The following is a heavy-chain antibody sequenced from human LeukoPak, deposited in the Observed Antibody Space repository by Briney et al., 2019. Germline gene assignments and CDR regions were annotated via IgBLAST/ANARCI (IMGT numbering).Heavy chain of an antibody. CDR1: GYTFTSYY. Sequence: GASVKVSCKASGYTFTSYYMHWVRQAPGQGLEWMGIINPSGGSTSYAQKFRGRVTMTRDTSTSTVYMELSSLRSEDTAVYYCAREFGYSSGWYGPVAVDYWGQGTLVTVSS. V-gene: IGHV1-46*01. J-gene: IGHJ4*02. CDR2: INPSGGST. D-gene: IGHD6-19*01. CDR3: AREFGYSSGWYGPVAVDY.